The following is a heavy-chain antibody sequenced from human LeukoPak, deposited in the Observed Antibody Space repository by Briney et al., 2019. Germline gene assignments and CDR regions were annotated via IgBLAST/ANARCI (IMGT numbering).Heavy chain of an antibody. CDR1: GFTFSSYA. D-gene: IGHD5-18*01. J-gene: IGHJ4*02. V-gene: IGHV3-30*04. CDR3: ARTYGYSYGHIDY. CDR2: ISYDGSNK. Sequence: GGSLRLSCAASGFTFSSYAMHWVRQAPGKGLEWAAVISYDGSNKYYADSVKGRFTISRDNSKNTLYLQMNGLRAEDTAVYYCARTYGYSYGHIDYWGQGTLVTVSS.